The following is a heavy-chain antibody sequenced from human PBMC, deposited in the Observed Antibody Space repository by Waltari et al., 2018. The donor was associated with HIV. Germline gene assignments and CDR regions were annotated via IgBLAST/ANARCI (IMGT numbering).Heavy chain of an antibody. V-gene: IGHV3-21*01. CDR2: ISGSPSYI. D-gene: IGHD3-22*01. Sequence: EVQLVESGGGLVKPGGYLRLSCATSGLTFRSYSRNWVRQAPGKGLEWVSSISGSPSYIYYADSVKGRFTISRDNAKNSLYLQMNSLRAEDTAVYYCARDPGGNYDSFAFDIWGQGTMVTVSS. CDR3: ARDPGGNYDSFAFDI. J-gene: IGHJ3*02. CDR1: GLTFRSYS.